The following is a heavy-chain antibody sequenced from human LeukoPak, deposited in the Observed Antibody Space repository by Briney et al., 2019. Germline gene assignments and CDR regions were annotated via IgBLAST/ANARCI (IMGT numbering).Heavy chain of an antibody. V-gene: IGHV1-8*01. D-gene: IGHD6-13*01. CDR3: ARGSYSSRFGRSAPSGTHDY. J-gene: IGHJ4*02. CDR2: MNPNSGNT. Sequence: ASVKVSCKASGYTFTSYDINWVRQATGQGLEWMGWMNPNSGNTGYAQKFQGRVTMTRNTSISTAYMELSSLRSEDTAVYYCARGSYSSRFGRSAPSGTHDYWGQGTLVTVSS. CDR1: GYTFTSYD.